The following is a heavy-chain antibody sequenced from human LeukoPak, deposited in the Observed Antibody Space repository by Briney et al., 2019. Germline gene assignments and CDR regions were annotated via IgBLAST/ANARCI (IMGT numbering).Heavy chain of an antibody. CDR1: GYSTSSDYC. J-gene: IGHJ4*02. Sequence: SETLSLTCIVSGYSTSSDYCWGWIRQPPGKGLEWIGSISHRGSTYYNPSLKSRVTILADTPSTQFSLRLSSVTAADTAVYYCARDRVSEYSYGRVFDYWGQGTLVTVSS. D-gene: IGHD5-18*01. CDR3: ARDRVSEYSYGRVFDY. CDR2: ISHRGST. V-gene: IGHV4-38-2*02.